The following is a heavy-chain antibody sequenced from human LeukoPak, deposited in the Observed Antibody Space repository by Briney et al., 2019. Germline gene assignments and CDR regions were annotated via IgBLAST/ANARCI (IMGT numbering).Heavy chain of an antibody. J-gene: IGHJ4*02. D-gene: IGHD3-22*01. CDR1: GGSFSGYY. Sequence: TSETLSLTCAVYGGSFSGYYWSWIRQPPGKGLEWIGEINHSGSTNYNPSLKSRVTISVDTSKNQFSLKLSSVTAADTAVYYCARGGSLTDSSGYYYGYWGQGTLVTVSS. V-gene: IGHV4-34*01. CDR2: INHSGST. CDR3: ARGGSLTDSSGYYYGY.